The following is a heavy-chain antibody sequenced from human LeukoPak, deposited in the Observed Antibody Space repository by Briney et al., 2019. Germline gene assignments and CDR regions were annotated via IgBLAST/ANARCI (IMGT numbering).Heavy chain of an antibody. CDR2: ISYDGSNK. D-gene: IGHD6-25*01. CDR1: GFTFSSYA. V-gene: IGHV3-30-3*01. CDR3: ARDPAFDY. Sequence: GGSLRLSCAASGFTFSSYAMHWVRQAPGKGLEWVAVISYDGSNKYYADSVKGRFTISRDNSKNTLYLQMSSLRAEDTAVYYCARDPAFDYWGQGTLVTVSS. J-gene: IGHJ4*02.